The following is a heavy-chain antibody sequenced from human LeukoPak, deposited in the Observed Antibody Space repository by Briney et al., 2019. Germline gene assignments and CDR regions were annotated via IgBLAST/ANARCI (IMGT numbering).Heavy chain of an antibody. V-gene: IGHV3-21*01. CDR2: ITRSSIYI. D-gene: IGHD3-22*01. CDR3: ARGRYDSSGSYSLFDY. Sequence: GGSLRLSCAASGFTFSSYSMNWVRQAPGKGLEWVSCITRSSIYIYYADSVKGRFTISRDNAKNSLYLQMNSLRAEDTAVYYCARGRYDSSGSYSLFDYWGQGTLVIVSS. CDR1: GFTFSSYS. J-gene: IGHJ4*02.